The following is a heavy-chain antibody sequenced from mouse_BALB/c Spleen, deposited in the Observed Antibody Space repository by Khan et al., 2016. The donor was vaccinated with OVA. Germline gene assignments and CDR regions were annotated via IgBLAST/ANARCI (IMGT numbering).Heavy chain of an antibody. CDR2: MFPGDGST. J-gene: IGHJ3*01. CDR3: ARGGYGGFAY. D-gene: IGHD2-14*01. CDR1: GYTFTSYD. Sequence: QVQLKQSGAELVKPGASVKLSCKASGYTFTSYDINWVRQRPEQGLEWIGWMFPGDGSTKYNENFKGKATLTTDKSSSTAYMQLNRLTSEDSGAYFCARGGYGGFAYWGQGTLVTVSA. V-gene: IGHV1-85*01.